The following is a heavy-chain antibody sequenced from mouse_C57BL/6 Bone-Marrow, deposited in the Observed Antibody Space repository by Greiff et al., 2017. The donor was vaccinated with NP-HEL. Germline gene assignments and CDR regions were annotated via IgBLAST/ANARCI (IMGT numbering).Heavy chain of an antibody. CDR1: GYAFSSSW. Sequence: VKLMESGPELVKPGASVKISCKASGYAFSSSWMNWVKQRPGKGLEWIGRIYPGDGDTNYNGKFKGKATLTADKSSSTAYMQLSSLTSEDSAVYFCARGDLLCDYWGQGTTLTVSS. V-gene: IGHV1-82*01. J-gene: IGHJ2*01. CDR2: IYPGDGDT. D-gene: IGHD2-1*01. CDR3: ARGDLLCDY.